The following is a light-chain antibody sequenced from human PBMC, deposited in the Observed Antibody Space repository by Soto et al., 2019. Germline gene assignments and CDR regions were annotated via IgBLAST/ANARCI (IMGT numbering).Light chain of an antibody. Sequence: DIQMTQSPSSLSASVGDRVTITCRASQSISSYLNWYQQKPGKAPKFLIYAASSLQSGVPSRFGGSGSGTDFTLTISSLQPEDFATYYCQQSYSTPPTFGGGTKVDIK. V-gene: IGKV1-39*01. CDR1: QSISSY. J-gene: IGKJ4*01. CDR3: QQSYSTPPT. CDR2: AAS.